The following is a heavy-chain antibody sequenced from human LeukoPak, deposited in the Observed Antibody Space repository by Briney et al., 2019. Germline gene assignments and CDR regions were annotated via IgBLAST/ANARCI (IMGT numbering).Heavy chain of an antibody. CDR2: INHSGST. Sequence: SETLSLTCTVSGGSISSSSYYWGWIRQPPGKGLEWIGEINHSGSTYYNPSLKSRVTISVDTSKNQFSLKLSSVTAADTAVYYCARETTAHGYFDYWGQGTLVTVSS. D-gene: IGHD4-17*01. J-gene: IGHJ4*02. CDR1: GGSISSSSYY. V-gene: IGHV4-39*02. CDR3: ARETTAHGYFDY.